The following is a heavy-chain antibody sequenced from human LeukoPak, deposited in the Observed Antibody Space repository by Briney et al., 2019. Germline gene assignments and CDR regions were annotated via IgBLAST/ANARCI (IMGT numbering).Heavy chain of an antibody. CDR2: IIPIFGTA. D-gene: IGHD6-13*01. CDR3: AREGYSSSWSYNWFDP. V-gene: IGHV1-69*01. J-gene: IGHJ5*02. Sequence: SVKVSRKPSGGTFSSYAISWVRQAPGQGLEWMGGIIPIFGTANYAQKFQGRVTITADESTSTPYMELSSLRSEDAAVYYCAREGYSSSWSYNWFDPWGQGTLVTVSS. CDR1: GGTFSSYA.